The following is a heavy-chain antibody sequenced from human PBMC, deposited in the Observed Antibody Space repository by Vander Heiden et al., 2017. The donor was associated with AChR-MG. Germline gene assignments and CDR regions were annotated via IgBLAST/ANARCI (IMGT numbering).Heavy chain of an antibody. Sequence: QVQLVESGGGVVQPGRSLRLSCAASGFTFSSYAMHWVRQAPGKGLEWVAVISYDGSNKYYADSVKGRFTISRDNSKNTLYLQMNSLRAEDTAVNYCARDRFGVDFWRSFDIWGQGTMVTVSS. V-gene: IGHV3-30-3*01. CDR1: GFTFSSYA. J-gene: IGHJ3*02. CDR3: ARDRFGVDFWRSFDI. D-gene: IGHD3-3*01. CDR2: ISYDGSNK.